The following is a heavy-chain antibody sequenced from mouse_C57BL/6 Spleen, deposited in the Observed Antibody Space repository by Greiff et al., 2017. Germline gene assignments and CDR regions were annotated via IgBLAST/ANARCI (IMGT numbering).Heavy chain of an antibody. J-gene: IGHJ2*01. CDR1: GYTFTSYW. CDR3: ARGTVVAKEYYFDY. Sequence: QVQLQQPGAELVKPGASVKMSCKASGYTFTSYWITWVKQRPGQGLEWIGDIYPGSGSTNYNEKFKSKATLTVDTSSSTAYMQLSSLTSEDSAVYYGARGTVVAKEYYFDYWGQGTTLTVSS. V-gene: IGHV1-55*01. CDR2: IYPGSGST. D-gene: IGHD1-1*01.